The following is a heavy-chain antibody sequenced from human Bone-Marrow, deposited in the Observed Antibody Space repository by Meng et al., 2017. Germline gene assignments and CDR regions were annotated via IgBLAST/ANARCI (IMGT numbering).Heavy chain of an antibody. CDR2: IETKSEGGTA. Sequence: GGSLSLSCAVSGFTFDDYGMSWVRHAPGKGLEWVGRIETKSEGGTADYAAPVKGRFSISRDDSKNTLYLQMNTLISEDTGVYFCAAWAAAADHWGQGTLVTVSS. D-gene: IGHD6-13*01. CDR1: GFTFDDYG. J-gene: IGHJ4*02. CDR3: AAWAAAADH. V-gene: IGHV3-15*04.